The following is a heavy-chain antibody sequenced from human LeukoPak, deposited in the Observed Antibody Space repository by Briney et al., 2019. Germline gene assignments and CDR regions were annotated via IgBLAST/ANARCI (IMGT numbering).Heavy chain of an antibody. V-gene: IGHV3-48*01. CDR3: ARRSEFGVLYYMDI. J-gene: IGHJ6*03. D-gene: IGHD3-16*01. CDR2: ISGSSGTI. CDR1: GFTFSSYS. Sequence: GGSLRLSCVASGFTFSSYSMNWVRQAPGKGLEWVSYISGSSGTINYADSVKGRFTISRDNAKNSLYLQMLSLGAEDTAVYYCARRSEFGVLYYMDIWGKGTTVTVSS.